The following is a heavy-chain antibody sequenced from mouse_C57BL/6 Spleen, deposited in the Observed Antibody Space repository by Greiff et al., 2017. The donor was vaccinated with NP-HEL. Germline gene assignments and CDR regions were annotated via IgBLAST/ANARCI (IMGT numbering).Heavy chain of an antibody. Sequence: EVKLVESGGGLVKPGGSLKLSCAASGFTFSDYGMHWVRQAPEKGLEWVAYISSGSSTIYYADTVKGRITISRDNAKNTLCLQMTSLRSEDTAMYDCARAYDYDGDAMDYWGQGTSVTVSS. J-gene: IGHJ4*01. CDR1: GFTFSDYG. CDR2: ISSGSSTI. D-gene: IGHD2-4*01. CDR3: ARAYDYDGDAMDY. V-gene: IGHV5-17*01.